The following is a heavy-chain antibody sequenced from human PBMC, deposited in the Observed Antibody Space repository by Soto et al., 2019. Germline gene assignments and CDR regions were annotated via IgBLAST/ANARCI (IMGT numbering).Heavy chain of an antibody. Sequence: QVHLVESGGGVVQPGRSLRLSCAASGFTFNTYGMHWVRQAPGKGLEWVTAISQDGDNKYYADSVKGRFTVSRDNSKSMVFLQMNGLRAEHTAVYYCGVFGVIREGFDPWGQGTLVTVSS. CDR2: ISQDGDNK. J-gene: IGHJ5*02. CDR1: GFTFNTYG. V-gene: IGHV3-30*03. CDR3: GVFGVIREGFDP. D-gene: IGHD3-3*01.